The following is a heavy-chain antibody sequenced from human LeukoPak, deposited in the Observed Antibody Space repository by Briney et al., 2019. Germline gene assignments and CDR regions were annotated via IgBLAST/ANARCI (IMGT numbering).Heavy chain of an antibody. J-gene: IGHJ4*02. V-gene: IGHV3-74*01. D-gene: IGHD3-10*01. CDR3: ARDNSLGERGVIIGY. CDR2: INSDGSST. Sequence: GGSLRLSCAASGFTFSSYWMHWVRQAPGKGLVWVSRINSDGSSTSYADSVKGRFTISRDNAKNTLYLQINSLRAEDTAVYYCARDNSLGERGVIIGYWGQGTLVTVSS. CDR1: GFTFSSYW.